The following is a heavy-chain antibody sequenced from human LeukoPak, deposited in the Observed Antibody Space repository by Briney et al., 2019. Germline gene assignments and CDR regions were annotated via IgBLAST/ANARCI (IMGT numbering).Heavy chain of an antibody. V-gene: IGHV1-18*01. CDR3: ARDGIVVVTVEFDY. Sequence: ASVKVSCKASGYTFTSYGISWVRQAPGQGLEWMGWISAYNGNTNYAQKPQGRVTMTTDTSTSTAYMELRSLRSDDTAVYYCARDGIVVVTVEFDYWGQGTLVTVSS. D-gene: IGHD2-21*02. CDR1: GYTFTSYG. J-gene: IGHJ4*02. CDR2: ISAYNGNT.